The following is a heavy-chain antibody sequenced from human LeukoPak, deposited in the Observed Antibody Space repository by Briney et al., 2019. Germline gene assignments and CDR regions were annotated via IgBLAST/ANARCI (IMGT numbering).Heavy chain of an antibody. CDR2: IWGSGADT. V-gene: IGHV3-23*01. J-gene: IGHJ3*01. CDR1: GFIFSKYA. D-gene: IGHD4-17*01. CDR3: GRDPNGDYVGAFEF. Sequence: PGGSLRLSCPASGFIFSKYALVWVRQAPGKGLEWVSGIWGSGADTRYADAVKGRFTISRDNSKNTLYLQMNSLGADDTAVYYCGRDPNGDYVGAFEFWGQGTMVTVSS.